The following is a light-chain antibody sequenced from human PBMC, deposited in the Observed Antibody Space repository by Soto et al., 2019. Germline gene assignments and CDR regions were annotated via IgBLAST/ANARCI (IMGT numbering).Light chain of an antibody. CDR2: GAS. J-gene: IGKJ1*01. CDR1: QTVTRNY. V-gene: IGKV3-20*01. CDR3: QQHGSSPIT. Sequence: EIVLTQSPGTLSLSPGERATLSCRASQTVTRNYLAWHQQKPGQTPRLLVYGASSRATGIPDRFSGSGPGTDFTLTISRLEPEDFAVYYCQQHGSSPITFGQGTKVDIK.